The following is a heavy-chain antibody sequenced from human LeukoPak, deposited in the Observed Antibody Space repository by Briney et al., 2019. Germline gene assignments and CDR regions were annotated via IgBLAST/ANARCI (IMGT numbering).Heavy chain of an antibody. CDR1: GYTVSSNY. V-gene: IGHV3-53*01. Sequence: GGSLRLSCAASGYTVSSNYMSWVRQAPGKGLEWVSIIYSGGSTYYADSVKDRFTISRDNSKNTLYLQMNSLRAEDTAVYYCAKTGDFDYWGQGTPVTVSS. J-gene: IGHJ4*02. D-gene: IGHD7-27*01. CDR2: IYSGGST. CDR3: AKTGDFDY.